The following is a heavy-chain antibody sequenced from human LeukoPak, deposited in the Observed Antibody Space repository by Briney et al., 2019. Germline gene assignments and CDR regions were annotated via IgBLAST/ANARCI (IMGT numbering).Heavy chain of an antibody. Sequence: NPSDTLSLTCSVWGGSITRYYWSWIRQAAGKGLEWIGRIYTSGSTAYNPSLKSRVTMSVDTSKNQFSLKLYSVTAADTAVYYCARSGGSGTYYDGSFDYWGQGTLVTVSS. CDR2: IYTSGST. CDR3: ARSGGSGTYYDGSFDY. CDR1: GGSITRYY. V-gene: IGHV4-4*07. J-gene: IGHJ4*02. D-gene: IGHD1-26*01.